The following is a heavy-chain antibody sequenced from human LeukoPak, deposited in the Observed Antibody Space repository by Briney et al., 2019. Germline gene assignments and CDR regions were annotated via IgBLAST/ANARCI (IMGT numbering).Heavy chain of an antibody. CDR3: ARLGTYDAFDI. CDR2: ISSSSSYI. D-gene: IGHD1-1*01. V-gene: IGHV3-21*01. CDR1: GFTFSTYE. J-gene: IGHJ3*02. Sequence: GGSLRLSCAASGFTFSTYEMNWVRQAPGKGLEWVSSISSSSSYIYYADSVKGRFTISRDNAKNSLYLQMNSLRAEDTAVYYCARLGTYDAFDIWGQGTMVTVSS.